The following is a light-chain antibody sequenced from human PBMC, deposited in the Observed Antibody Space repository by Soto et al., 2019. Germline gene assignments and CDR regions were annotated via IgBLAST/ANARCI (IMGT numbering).Light chain of an antibody. CDR2: AAS. CDR1: QSISSTY. CDR3: QKYNSAPQT. J-gene: IGKJ1*01. V-gene: IGKV1-27*01. Sequence: TQSPGTLSLSPGEGATLSCRASQSISSTYLAWYQQKPGKVPKLLIYAASTLQSGVPSRFSGSGSGTDFTLTISSLQPEDVATYYCQKYNSAPQTFGQGTKVDIK.